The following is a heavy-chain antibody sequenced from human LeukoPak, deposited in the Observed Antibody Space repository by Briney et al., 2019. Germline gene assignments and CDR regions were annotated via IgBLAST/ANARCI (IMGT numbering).Heavy chain of an antibody. CDR2: IYYSGST. V-gene: IGHV4-59*01. D-gene: IGHD3-9*01. CDR3: ARDSGYGILTGYSGAFDI. J-gene: IGHJ3*02. Sequence: SETLSLTCTVSGGTISSYDRSWIRQPPGKGLEWIGYIYYSGSTNYNPSLQTRVTISVDTSKKQSSLNLSSVTAADTAVYYCARDSGYGILTGYSGAFDIWGQGTMVTVSS. CDR1: GGTISSYD.